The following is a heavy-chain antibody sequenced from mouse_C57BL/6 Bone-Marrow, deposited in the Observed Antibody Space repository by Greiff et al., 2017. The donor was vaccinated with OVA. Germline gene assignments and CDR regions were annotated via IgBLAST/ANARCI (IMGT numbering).Heavy chain of an antibody. CDR3: ARGRLLRFYAMDY. Sequence: QVQLQQPGAELVKPGASVKMSCKASGYTFTSYWITWVKQRPGQGLEWIGDIYPGSGSTNYNEKFKSKATLTVDTSSSTAYMQLSSLTSEDSAVYYCARGRLLRFYAMDYWGQGTSVTVSS. V-gene: IGHV1-55*01. CDR2: IYPGSGST. J-gene: IGHJ4*01. CDR1: GYTFTSYW. D-gene: IGHD1-1*01.